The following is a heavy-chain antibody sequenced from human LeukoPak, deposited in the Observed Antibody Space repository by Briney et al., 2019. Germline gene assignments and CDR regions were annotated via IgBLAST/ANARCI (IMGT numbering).Heavy chain of an antibody. Sequence: GGSLRLSCAASGFTFSSYWMSWVRQAPGKGLEWVSYISSSSITYYADSLKGRFTISRDNAKNSLYLQMDSLRVEDTAVYYCAREGPRDYYYYMDVWGKGTTVTISS. CDR1: GFTFSSYW. CDR3: AREGPRDYYYYMDV. V-gene: IGHV3-48*04. CDR2: ISSSSIT. J-gene: IGHJ6*03.